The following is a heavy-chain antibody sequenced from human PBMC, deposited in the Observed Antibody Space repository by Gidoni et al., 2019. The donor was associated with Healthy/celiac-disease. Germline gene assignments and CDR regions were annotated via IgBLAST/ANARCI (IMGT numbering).Heavy chain of an antibody. J-gene: IGHJ5*02. Sequence: EVQLVESGGGLVQPGGSLRLSCAASGFTFSNYWMHWVRQAPGKGLVWVSRINRDGSSTSYADSVKGRFTISRDNAKNTLYLQMNSLRAEDTAVYYCARDRQPEYNWFDPWGQGTLVTVSS. V-gene: IGHV3-74*01. D-gene: IGHD6-13*01. CDR1: GFTFSNYW. CDR3: ARDRQPEYNWFDP. CDR2: INRDGSST.